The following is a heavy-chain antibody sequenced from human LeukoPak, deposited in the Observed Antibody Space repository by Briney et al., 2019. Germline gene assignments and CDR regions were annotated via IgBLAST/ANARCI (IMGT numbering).Heavy chain of an antibody. CDR2: INHSGST. J-gene: IGHJ3*02. D-gene: IGHD2-15*01. Sequence: SETLSLTCAVYGGSFSGYYWSWIRQPPGKGLEWIGEINHSGSTNYNPSLKSRVTISVDTSKNQFSLKLSSVTAADTAVYYCARLPDIVVVVAATGAFDIWGQGTMVTVSS. V-gene: IGHV4-34*01. CDR3: ARLPDIVVVVAATGAFDI. CDR1: GGSFSGYY.